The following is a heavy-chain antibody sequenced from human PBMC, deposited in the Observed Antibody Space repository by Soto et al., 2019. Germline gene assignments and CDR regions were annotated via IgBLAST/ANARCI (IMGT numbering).Heavy chain of an antibody. D-gene: IGHD6-6*01. V-gene: IGHV1-69*13. Sequence: SVKVSCKASGGTFSSYAISWVRQAPGQGLEWMGGIIPIFGTANYAQKFQGRVTITADESTSTAYMELSSLRSEDTAVYYCARDLPMSMAARRFNWLDPWGQGTMVTVYS. CDR3: ARDLPMSMAARRFNWLDP. J-gene: IGHJ5*02. CDR1: GGTFSSYA. CDR2: IIPIFGTA.